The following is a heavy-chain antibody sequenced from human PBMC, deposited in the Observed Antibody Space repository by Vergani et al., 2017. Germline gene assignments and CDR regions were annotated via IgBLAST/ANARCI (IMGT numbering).Heavy chain of an antibody. CDR1: GFTFSSCA. CDR2: ISYDGSNK. Sequence: QVQLVESGGGVVQPGRSLRLSCAASGFTFSSCAMHWVRQAPGKGLEWVAVISYDGSNKYYADSVKGRFTISRDNSKNTLYLQMNSLRAEDTAVYYCARDPRRLYYYYYMDVWGKGTTVTVSS. J-gene: IGHJ6*03. V-gene: IGHV3-30-3*01. CDR3: ARDPRRLYYYYYMDV.